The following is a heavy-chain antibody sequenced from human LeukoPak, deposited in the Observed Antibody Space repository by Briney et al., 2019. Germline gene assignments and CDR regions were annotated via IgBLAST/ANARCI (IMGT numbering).Heavy chain of an antibody. V-gene: IGHV4-59*08. Sequence: SETLSLTCTVSGGSISSYYWSWIRQPPGKGLEWIGYIYYSGSTNYNPSLKSRVTISVDTSKNQFSLKLSSVTAADTAVYYCARKVDTAMVGGNWFDPWGQGTLVTVSS. CDR3: ARKVDTAMVGGNWFDP. CDR1: GGSISSYY. J-gene: IGHJ5*02. CDR2: IYYSGST. D-gene: IGHD5-18*01.